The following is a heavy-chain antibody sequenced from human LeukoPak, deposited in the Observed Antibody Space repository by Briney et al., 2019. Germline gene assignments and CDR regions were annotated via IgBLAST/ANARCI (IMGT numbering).Heavy chain of an antibody. V-gene: IGHV3-23*01. CDR2: IRGNGET. Sequence: GGVLRLSCGASGISFSSFAMSLVRQGPARGLGLGSSIRGNGETFYADSVKGRFTLSSDSSRKTVYFQLNNLRVEYTAIYYCAKASWVSSTDAVRWGQGTLVTVSS. D-gene: IGHD3-16*01. CDR3: AKASWVSSTDAVR. CDR1: GISFSSFA. J-gene: IGHJ4*02.